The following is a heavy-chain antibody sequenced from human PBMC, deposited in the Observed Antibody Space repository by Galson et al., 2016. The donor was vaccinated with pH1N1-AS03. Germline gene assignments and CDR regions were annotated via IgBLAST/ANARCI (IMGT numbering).Heavy chain of an antibody. CDR1: GGSITINY. CDR3: ARLYDVWGGYPSFDY. J-gene: IGHJ4*02. CDR2: ISYSGFT. V-gene: IGHV4-59*12. D-gene: IGHD3-3*01. Sequence: ETLSLTCTVSGGSITINYWIWIRQPPGKGLEWLGYISYSGFTNYNPSLKRRVTISFDTSKNQFSLKLSSVTAADAAVYFCARLYDVWGGYPSFDYWGQGTLVTVSS.